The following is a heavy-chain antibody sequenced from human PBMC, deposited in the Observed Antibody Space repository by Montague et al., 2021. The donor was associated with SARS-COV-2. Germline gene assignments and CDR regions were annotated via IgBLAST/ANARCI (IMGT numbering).Heavy chain of an antibody. CDR3: ARDQGYNWNYYYYYGMDV. J-gene: IGHJ6*02. V-gene: IGHV4-59*12. Sequence: SETLSLTCTVSGGSISSYYWSWIRQPPGKGLEWIGYIYYSGSTNYNPSLKSRVTISVDTSKNQFSLKLSSVTAADTAAYYCARDQGYNWNYYYYYGMDVWGQGTTVTVSS. CDR2: IYYSGST. CDR1: GGSISSYY. D-gene: IGHD1-20*01.